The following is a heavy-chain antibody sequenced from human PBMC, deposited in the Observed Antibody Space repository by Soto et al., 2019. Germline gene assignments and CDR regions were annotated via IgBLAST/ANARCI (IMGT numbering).Heavy chain of an antibody. J-gene: IGHJ5*02. CDR1: GGSFSCYY. V-gene: IGHV4-34*09. CDR3: ERLRIAANNYKWFDP. CDR2: IYVTGAV. D-gene: IGHD1-20*01. Sequence: SETLSLTFAVYGGSFSCYYWSWIRQVPGKGLEWIGHIYVTGAVDYNPSLRDRITISQDTSERQFSLNLRLVTAADKAVYYCERLRIAANNYKWFDPWGQGTLVTVYS.